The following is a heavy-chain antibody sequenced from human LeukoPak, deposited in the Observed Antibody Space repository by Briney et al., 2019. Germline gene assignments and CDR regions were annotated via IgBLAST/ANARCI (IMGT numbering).Heavy chain of an antibody. CDR1: GFTFSNYW. CDR3: VYGGSYYIA. J-gene: IGHJ5*02. V-gene: IGHV3-7*01. Sequence: GGSLRLSCAASGFTFSNYWMTWVRQAPGTGLELVANIKEDGSEKYYVDSVKGRFTISRENAKNSLYLQMNSLRAEDTAVYYCVYGGSYYIAWGQGTLVTVPS. CDR2: IKEDGSEK. D-gene: IGHD1-26*01.